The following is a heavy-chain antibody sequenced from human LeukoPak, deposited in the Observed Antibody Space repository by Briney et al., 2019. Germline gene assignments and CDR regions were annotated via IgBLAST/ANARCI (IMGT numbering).Heavy chain of an antibody. J-gene: IGHJ4*02. CDR1: GGSISSGGYY. D-gene: IGHD2-2*01. CDR2: IYYSGST. CDR3: ARGRNVVVPAAYFDY. Sequence: SQTLSLTCTVSGGSISSGGYYWSWIRQHPGKGLEWIGYIYYSGSTYYNPSLKSRVTISVDTSKNQFSLKLSSVTAAHTAVYYCARGRNVVVPAAYFDYWGQGTLVTVSS. V-gene: IGHV4-31*03.